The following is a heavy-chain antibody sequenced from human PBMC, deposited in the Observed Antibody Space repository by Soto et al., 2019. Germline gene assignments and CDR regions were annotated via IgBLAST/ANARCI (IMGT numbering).Heavy chain of an antibody. CDR1: GGSFSGYY. J-gene: IGHJ4*02. V-gene: IGHV4-34*01. CDR2: INHSGST. CDR3: ARVTRHWNYVGGFDY. Sequence: SETLSLTCAVYGGSFSGYYWSWIRQPPGKGLEWIGEINHSGSTNYNPSLKSRVTISVDTSKNQFSLKLSSVTAADTAVYYCARVTRHWNYVGGFDYWGQGTLVTVSS. D-gene: IGHD1-7*01.